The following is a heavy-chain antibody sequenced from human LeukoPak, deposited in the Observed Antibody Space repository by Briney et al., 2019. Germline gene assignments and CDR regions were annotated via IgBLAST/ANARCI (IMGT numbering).Heavy chain of an antibody. J-gene: IGHJ3*02. CDR3: ARDRLRFLEWLLSDAFDI. CDR2: ISSSSSYI. Sequence: PGGYLRLSCAASGFTFSSYSMNWVRQAPGKGLEWVSSISSSSSYIYYADSVKGRFTISRDNAKNSLYLQMNSLRAEDTAVYYCARDRLRFLEWLLSDAFDIWGQGTMVTVSS. CDR1: GFTFSSYS. V-gene: IGHV3-21*01. D-gene: IGHD3-3*01.